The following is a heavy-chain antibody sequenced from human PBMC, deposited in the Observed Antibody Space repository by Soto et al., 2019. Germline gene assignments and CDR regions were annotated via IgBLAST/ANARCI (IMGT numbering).Heavy chain of an antibody. D-gene: IGHD3-9*01. CDR2: IYHSGST. V-gene: IGHV4-4*02. J-gene: IGHJ5*02. Sequence: QVQLQESGPGLVKPSGTLSLTCAVSGGSISSSNWWSWVRQPPGKGLEWIGEIYHSGSTNYNPSRKSRVTISVDKSKNQFSLKLSSVAAADTAVYYCARAVYDILTGYYRGEDWFDPWGQGTLVTVSS. CDR1: GGSISSSNW. CDR3: ARAVYDILTGYYRGEDWFDP.